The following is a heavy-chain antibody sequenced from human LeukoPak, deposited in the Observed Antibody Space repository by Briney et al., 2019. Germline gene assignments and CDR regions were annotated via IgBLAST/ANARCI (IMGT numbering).Heavy chain of an antibody. V-gene: IGHV3-74*01. CDR1: GFTFSNYL. CDR2: INSDGSST. CDR3: ATELITGTAI. Sequence: PGGSLRLSCTASGFTFSNYLMFWVRHAPGRGLVFVSRINSDGSSTDYADSVKGRFTVSRDNAQNTLYLQMNSLRAEDTALYYCATELITGTAIWGQGTLVTVSS. D-gene: IGHD1-20*01. J-gene: IGHJ4*02.